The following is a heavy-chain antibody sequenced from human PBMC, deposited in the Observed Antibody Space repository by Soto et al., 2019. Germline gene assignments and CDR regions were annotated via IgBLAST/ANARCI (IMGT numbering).Heavy chain of an antibody. CDR3: ASDGTYNWV. V-gene: IGHV3-66*01. CDR2: IYSGGAT. Sequence: EVQLVESGGGLVQPGGSLRLSCAASGFTVSNNYMRWVRQAPGKGLEWVSLIYSGGATYYADSVKGRFTMSRDNSKNTLYLQMNSLRAEDTVVYYCASDGTYNWVGGQGILVTVSS. D-gene: IGHD1-1*01. J-gene: IGHJ4*02. CDR1: GFTVSNNY.